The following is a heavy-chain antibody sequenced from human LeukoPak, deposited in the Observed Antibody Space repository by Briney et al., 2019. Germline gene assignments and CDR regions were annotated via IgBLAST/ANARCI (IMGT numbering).Heavy chain of an antibody. CDR2: ISGVGGST. CDR3: VRESERSGCYDY. CDR1: GLITEDYA. D-gene: IGHD2-15*01. V-gene: IGHV3-43*02. Sequence: PGGSLRLSCAAPGLITEDYAIHWVRQAPGKGLEWVSLISGVGGSTFSADSVRGRFTISRDNSKNTLSLQMSSLRTEDTALYFCVRESERSGCYDYWGQGTLVSVSS. J-gene: IGHJ4*02.